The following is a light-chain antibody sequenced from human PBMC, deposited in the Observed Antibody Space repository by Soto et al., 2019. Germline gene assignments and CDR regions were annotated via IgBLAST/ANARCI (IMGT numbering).Light chain of an antibody. J-gene: IGKJ1*01. CDR2: DAS. Sequence: GDRVTITCRASQNINNWIAWYQQKPGKAPKFLIYDASTLKSGVPSRFSGSGSGTDFTLTISSLHPDDFATYYCQQYNSYSPTFGQGTKVDIK. CDR3: QQYNSYSPT. V-gene: IGKV1-5*01. CDR1: QNINNW.